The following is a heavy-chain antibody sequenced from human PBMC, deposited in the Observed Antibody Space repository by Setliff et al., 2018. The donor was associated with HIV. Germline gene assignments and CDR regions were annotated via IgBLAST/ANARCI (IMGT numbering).Heavy chain of an antibody. J-gene: IGHJ3*02. D-gene: IGHD6-19*01. Sequence: ASVKVSCKASGYSFTSNFIHWVRQAPGQGLEWMAIINPSGGGTTYAQTFQDRVTMSRDTSTSTVYMELSSLRSEDTAVYYCAREALHAGGWRGAFDIWGQGTMVTVSS. V-gene: IGHV1-46*01. CDR2: INPSGGGT. CDR1: GYSFTSNF. CDR3: AREALHAGGWRGAFDI.